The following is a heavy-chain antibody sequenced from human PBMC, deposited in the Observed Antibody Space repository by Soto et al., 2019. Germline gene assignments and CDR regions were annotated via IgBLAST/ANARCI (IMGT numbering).Heavy chain of an antibody. CDR2: ISYDGDNK. CDR3: AKSPSLEDYYGMDV. D-gene: IGHD2-2*01. Sequence: GGSLRLSCVASGFTFSNYGMHWVRQAPGKGLEWVAVISYDGDNKYYADSVKGRFTISRDNSKNTLFLQMNNPRGEDTAVYYCAKSPSLEDYYGMDVWGQGTTVTVSS. J-gene: IGHJ6*02. CDR1: GFTFSNYG. V-gene: IGHV3-30*18.